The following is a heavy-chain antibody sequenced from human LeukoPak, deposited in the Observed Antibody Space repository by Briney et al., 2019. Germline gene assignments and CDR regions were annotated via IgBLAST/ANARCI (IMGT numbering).Heavy chain of an antibody. V-gene: IGHV4-59*08. D-gene: IGHD3-22*01. CDR1: GGSISSYY. Sequence: PSETLSLTCTVSGGSISSYYWSWIRQPPGKGLEWIGYIYYSGSTNYNPSLKSRVTISVDTSKNQFSLELSSVTAADTAVYYCARSRLGPYDIWGQGTMVTVSS. CDR2: IYYSGST. CDR3: ARSRLGPYDI. J-gene: IGHJ3*02.